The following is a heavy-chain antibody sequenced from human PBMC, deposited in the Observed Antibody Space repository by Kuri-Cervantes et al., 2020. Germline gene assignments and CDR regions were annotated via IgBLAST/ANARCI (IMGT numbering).Heavy chain of an antibody. CDR1: GGSISNYYW. CDR3: ARVYAGDGDYFDY. J-gene: IGHJ4*02. CDR2: IDWDDDK. V-gene: IGHV2-70*01. D-gene: IGHD4-17*01. Sequence: LRLSCTVSGGSISNYYWSWIRQPPGKALEWLALIDWDDDKYYSTSLKTRLTISKDTSKNQVVLTMTNMDPVDTATYYCARVYAGDGDYFDYWGQGTLVTVSS.